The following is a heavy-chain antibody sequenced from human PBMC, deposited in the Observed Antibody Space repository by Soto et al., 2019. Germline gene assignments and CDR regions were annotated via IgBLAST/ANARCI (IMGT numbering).Heavy chain of an antibody. CDR3: ARRGGDYYDC. CDR1: GFAVSSKY. J-gene: IGHJ4*02. V-gene: IGHV3-53*04. CDR2: IYSGGDT. D-gene: IGHD2-21*01. Sequence: EVQLVESGGGLVQPGGSLGLSCAASGFAVSSKYMSWVRQAPGKGLEWVSDIYSGGDTFYGDSVKGRFAVSRHNSENTLYLQMNSLRGEDTAVYYCARRGGDYYDCWGQGTLVTVSS.